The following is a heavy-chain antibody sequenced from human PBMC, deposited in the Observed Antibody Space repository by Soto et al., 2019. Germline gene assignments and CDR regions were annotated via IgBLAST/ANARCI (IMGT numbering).Heavy chain of an antibody. CDR3: ARLRLRLRRYGGAFDI. CDR1: GYSISSGYY. J-gene: IGHJ3*02. V-gene: IGHV4-38-2*01. D-gene: IGHD4-17*01. CDR2: IYHSGST. Sequence: KPSETLSLTCAVSGYSISSGYYWGWIRQPPGKGLEWIGSIYHSGSTYYNPSLKSRVTISVDTSKNQFSLKLSSVTAADTAVYYCARLRLRLRRYGGAFDIWGQGTMVTVSS.